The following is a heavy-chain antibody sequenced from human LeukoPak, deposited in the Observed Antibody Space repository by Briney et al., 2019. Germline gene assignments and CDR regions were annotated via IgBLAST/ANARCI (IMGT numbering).Heavy chain of an antibody. D-gene: IGHD3-22*01. J-gene: IGHJ4*02. Sequence: ASVKVSCKVSGYTPTELSMHWVRQAPGKGLEWMGGFDPEDGETIYAQKFQGRVTMTEDTSTDTAYMELSSLRSEDTAVYYCARDHGYYYDSSGYSDERFDYWGQGTLVTVSS. CDR3: ARDHGYYYDSSGYSDERFDY. V-gene: IGHV1-24*01. CDR2: FDPEDGET. CDR1: GYTPTELS.